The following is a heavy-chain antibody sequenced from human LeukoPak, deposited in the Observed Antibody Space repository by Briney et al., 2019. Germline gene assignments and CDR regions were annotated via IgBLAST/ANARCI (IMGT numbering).Heavy chain of an antibody. CDR1: GFTFDDFA. CDR2: ISGDGISI. D-gene: IGHD2-2*01. V-gene: IGHV3-43*02. Sequence: TGGSLRLSCATSGFTFDDFAIHWVRQPPGKGLEWVSLISGDGISIYNADSVKGRFIISRDNNNSSLYLEMNSLRTEDTAFYYCGKDTRNVVVSRGYGIDVWGQGTPVTVSS. J-gene: IGHJ6*02. CDR3: GKDTRNVVVSRGYGIDV.